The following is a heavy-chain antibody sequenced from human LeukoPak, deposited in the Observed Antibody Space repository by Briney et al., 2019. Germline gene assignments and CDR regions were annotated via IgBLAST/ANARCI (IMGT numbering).Heavy chain of an antibody. J-gene: IGHJ3*01. CDR2: IYISGST. V-gene: IGHV4-61*02. Sequence: SETLSLTCTVSSDSFSNGNSFWAWIRQPAGRGVGWIGRIYISGSTNNKPSRKSRVTMSVDTSKKQFSLKLSSVTAADTAVYYCAREDAHDAFDVWGQGALVTVSS. CDR3: AREDAHDAFDV. CDR1: SDSFSNGNSF.